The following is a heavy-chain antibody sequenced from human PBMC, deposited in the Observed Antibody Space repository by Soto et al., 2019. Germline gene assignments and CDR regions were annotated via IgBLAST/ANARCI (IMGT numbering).Heavy chain of an antibody. J-gene: IGHJ6*02. Sequence: GGSLRLSCEASGCTLSTYAVPWVRQAPGKGLEWVSSVRDSGANTYHADSVRGRFTISRDNSKYTGYLQMNSVRGNDTALYFWARARRTYGDYFSVWD. CDR1: GCTLSTYA. CDR2: VRDSGANT. V-gene: IGHV3-23*01. D-gene: IGHD4-17*01. CDR3: ARARRTYGDYFSV.